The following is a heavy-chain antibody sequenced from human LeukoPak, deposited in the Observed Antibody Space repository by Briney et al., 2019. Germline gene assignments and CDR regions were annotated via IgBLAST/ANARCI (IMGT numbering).Heavy chain of an antibody. V-gene: IGHV4-59*01. J-gene: IGHJ4*02. CDR2: IYYSGST. D-gene: IGHD3/OR15-3a*01. Sequence: SETLSLTCTVSGGSISSYYWSWFRQPPGKGLEWIGYIYYSGSTNYNPSLKSRVTISVDTSKSQFSLKLSSVTAADTAVYYCARSHSVWTSFDYWGQGTLVTVSS. CDR1: GGSISSYY. CDR3: ARSHSVWTSFDY.